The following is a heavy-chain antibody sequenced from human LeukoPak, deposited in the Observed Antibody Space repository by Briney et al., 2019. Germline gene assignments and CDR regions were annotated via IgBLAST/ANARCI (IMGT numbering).Heavy chain of an antibody. CDR3: AAVDYSDSSGSDY. J-gene: IGHJ4*01. V-gene: IGHV1-69*13. Sequence: SVKFSCKACGGTFSSYAISWVRQAPGQGLEWMGGIIPIFGTANYAQKFQGRVTITSDESTSTAYIERSSLRCEDTAVYYCAAVDYSDSSGSDYWGHGILVTASS. CDR2: IIPIFGTA. D-gene: IGHD3-22*01. CDR1: GGTFSSYA.